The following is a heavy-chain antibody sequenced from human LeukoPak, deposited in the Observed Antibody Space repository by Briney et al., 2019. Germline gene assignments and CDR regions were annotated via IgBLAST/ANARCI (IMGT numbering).Heavy chain of an antibody. D-gene: IGHD3-10*01. CDR2: ISGSGGST. CDR3: AKAGTYMVRGVIMDY. J-gene: IGHJ4*02. Sequence: GGSLRLSCAASGFAFNNYAMSWVRQAPGKGLEWVSAISGSGGSTYYADSVKGRFTISRDNSKNTLYLQMNSLRAEDTAVYYCAKAGTYMVRGVIMDYWGQGTLVTVSS. CDR1: GFAFNNYA. V-gene: IGHV3-23*01.